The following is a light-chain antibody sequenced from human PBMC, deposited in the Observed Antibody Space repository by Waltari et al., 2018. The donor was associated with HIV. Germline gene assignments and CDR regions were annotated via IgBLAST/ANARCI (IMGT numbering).Light chain of an antibody. CDR3: CSYRSRSNIFYV. CDR2: DVS. V-gene: IGLV2-14*03. Sequence: QSALPPPPSVSGSPGQSVTIACSGTRSDVGASTFFSWYQQKPGKAPKHVIYDVSKRHSGVANRFSGCQSGNTASLPVSGVQAEDEADYYCCSYRSRSNIFYVFGGGTKVTVL. J-gene: IGLJ1*01. CDR1: RSDVGASTF.